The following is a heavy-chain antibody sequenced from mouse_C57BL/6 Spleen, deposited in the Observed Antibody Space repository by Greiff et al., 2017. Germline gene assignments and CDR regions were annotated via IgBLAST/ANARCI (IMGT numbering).Heavy chain of an antibody. CDR1: GYSFTSYW. J-gene: IGHJ3*01. D-gene: IGHD2-4*01. CDR2: IDPNSGGT. V-gene: IGHV1-72*01. Sequence: VQLQQPGAELVKPGASVKLSCKASGYSFTSYWMHLVQQRPGRGLEWIGRIDPNSGGTKYTEKFKSKATLTVANPSSTAYMQLRSLTSEDSAVYYCARSRGYDYDEGFAYWGQGTLVTVSA. CDR3: ARSRGYDYDEGFAY.